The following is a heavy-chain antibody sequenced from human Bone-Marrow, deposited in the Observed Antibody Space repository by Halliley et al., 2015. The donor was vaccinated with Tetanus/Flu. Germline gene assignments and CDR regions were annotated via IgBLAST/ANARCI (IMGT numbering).Heavy chain of an antibody. D-gene: IGHD3-3*01. CDR2: ISYDGTIN. V-gene: IGHV3-30*18. Sequence: SLRLSCAASGFTFSRFGMHWVRQAPGKGLEWVALISYDGTINHSADSLKGRFTISRDNSKSTLYLQMDSLRPEDTAVYFCAKDLFSPPPVFAFPAVFDNWGQGALVTVSS. CDR3: AKDLFSPPPVFAFPAVFDN. J-gene: IGHJ4*02. CDR1: GFTFSRFG.